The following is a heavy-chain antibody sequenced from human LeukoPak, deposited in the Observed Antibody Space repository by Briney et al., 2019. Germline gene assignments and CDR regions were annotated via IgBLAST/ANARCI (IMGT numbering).Heavy chain of an antibody. Sequence: KTSGTLSLTCTVSGGSISSYYWSWLRQPPGKGLEWIGYISYTGSANYNPSLKSRVTISVDTSKNQFSLMLTSVTAADTAVYYCASRLGGYLLYWGQGTLATVSS. CDR2: ISYTGSA. CDR3: ASRLGGYLLY. V-gene: IGHV4-59*01. CDR1: GGSISSYY. J-gene: IGHJ1*01. D-gene: IGHD3-16*01.